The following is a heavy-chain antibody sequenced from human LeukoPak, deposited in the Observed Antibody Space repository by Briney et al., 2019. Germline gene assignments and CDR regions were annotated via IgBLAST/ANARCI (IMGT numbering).Heavy chain of an antibody. V-gene: IGHV4-34*01. CDR1: GGFNGYY. CDR2: INHSGST. Sequence: SETLSLTCAVHGGFNGYYWSWIRQPPGKGLEWIGEINHSGSTSYNPSLKSRVTISVDTSKNQFSLKLSSVTAADTAVYYCARGPTIFGVVRRNNWFDPWGQGTLVTVSS. D-gene: IGHD3-3*01. J-gene: IGHJ5*02. CDR3: ARGPTIFGVVRRNNWFDP.